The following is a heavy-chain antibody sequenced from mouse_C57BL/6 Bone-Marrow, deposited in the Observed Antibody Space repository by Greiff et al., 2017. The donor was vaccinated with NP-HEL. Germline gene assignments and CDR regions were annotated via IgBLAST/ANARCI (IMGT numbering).Heavy chain of an antibody. J-gene: IGHJ1*03. CDR2: IHPNSGGT. V-gene: IGHV1-64*01. D-gene: IGHD2-1*01. Sequence: QVQLQQPGAELVKPGASVKLSCKASGYTFTSYWMHWVQQTPGQGLEWIGMIHPNSGGTNYNEKFKGKATLTVDKSSSTAYMQLGSLTSEDAAVYYCASYCCNYECWDFWVRGTGATVTV. CDR1: GYTFTSYW. CDR3: ASYCCNYECWDFWV.